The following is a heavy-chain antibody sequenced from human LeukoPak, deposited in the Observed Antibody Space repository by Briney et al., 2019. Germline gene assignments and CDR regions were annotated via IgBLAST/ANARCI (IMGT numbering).Heavy chain of an antibody. Sequence: SETLSLTCAVYGGSFSGYYWSWIRQPPGKGLEWIGEINHSGSTNYNPSLKSRVTISADTSKNQFSLKLSSVTAADTAVYYCARGVGVRLRMDVWGQGTTVTVSS. CDR2: INHSGST. CDR3: ARGVGVRLRMDV. V-gene: IGHV4-34*01. D-gene: IGHD1-26*01. CDR1: GGSFSGYY. J-gene: IGHJ6*02.